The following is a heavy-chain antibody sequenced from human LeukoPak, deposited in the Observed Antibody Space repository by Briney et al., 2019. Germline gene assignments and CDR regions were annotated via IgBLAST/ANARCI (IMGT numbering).Heavy chain of an antibody. J-gene: IGHJ6*02. CDR3: ARAPDSYYYGMDV. V-gene: IGHV3-33*01. CDR2: IWYDGSNK. CDR1: GFTFSSYG. D-gene: IGHD3-22*01. Sequence: PGGSLRLSCAASGFTFSSYGMHWVRQAPGKGLEWVAVIWYDGSNKYYADSVKGRFTISRDNSKNTLYLQMNSLRAEDTAVYYCARAPDSYYYGMDVWGQGTTVTVSS.